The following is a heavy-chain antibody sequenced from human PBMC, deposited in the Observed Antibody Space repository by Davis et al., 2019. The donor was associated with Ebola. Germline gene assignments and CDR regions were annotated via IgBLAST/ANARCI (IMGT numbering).Heavy chain of an antibody. J-gene: IGHJ4*02. CDR3: AKNRPEYGDYVPYY. D-gene: IGHD4-17*01. Sequence: GESLKISCAASGFTLSGYGLHWVRQPPGKGLEWVAVIWYDGRNQYYADSVKGRFTISRDNSKNTLYLQMNSLRAEDTAVYYCAKNRPEYGDYVPYYWGQGTLVTVSS. CDR1: GFTLSGYG. V-gene: IGHV3-30*02. CDR2: IWYDGRNQ.